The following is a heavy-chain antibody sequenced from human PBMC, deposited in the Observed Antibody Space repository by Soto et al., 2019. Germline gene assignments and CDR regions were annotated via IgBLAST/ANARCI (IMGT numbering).Heavy chain of an antibody. Sequence: ASVKVSCKASGYTFSCYGYAWVRQAPGQGLEWMGWISAYNGDTNYAQKFQDRVTLTTDTSTTTAYMELRNLGSDDTAVYYCARSGAYCTSITCLFDSFWGLGTLVTVSS. CDR3: ARSGAYCTSITCLFDSF. D-gene: IGHD2-8*01. CDR1: GYTFSCYG. CDR2: ISAYNGDT. J-gene: IGHJ4*02. V-gene: IGHV1-18*01.